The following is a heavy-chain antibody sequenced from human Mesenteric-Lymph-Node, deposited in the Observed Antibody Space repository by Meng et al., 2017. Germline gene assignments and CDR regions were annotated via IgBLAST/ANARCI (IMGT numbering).Heavy chain of an antibody. CDR2: ISWDGGST. V-gene: IGHV3-43*01. Sequence: GESLKISCAASGFTFDDYTMHWVRQAPGKGLEWVSLISWDGGSTYYADSVKGRFTISRDNAKNSLYLQMNSLRAEDTAVYYCARGFGGVSGLWGQGTLVTVSS. CDR1: GFTFDDYT. J-gene: IGHJ4*02. D-gene: IGHD2-8*02. CDR3: ARGFGGVSGL.